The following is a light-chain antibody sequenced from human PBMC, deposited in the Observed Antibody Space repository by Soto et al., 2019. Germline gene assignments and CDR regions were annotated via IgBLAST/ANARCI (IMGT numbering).Light chain of an antibody. CDR2: GAS. Sequence: EIVLTQSPCTLSLSPGERALVSCMASQSISSNNLAWYQQKPGQAPRLLIHGASIRATGFSARFSGSGSGTEFTLTISSLQSEDFAVYYCQQYDNWPRTFGQGTKVDI. CDR3: QQYDNWPRT. V-gene: IGKV3-15*01. CDR1: QSISSN. J-gene: IGKJ1*01.